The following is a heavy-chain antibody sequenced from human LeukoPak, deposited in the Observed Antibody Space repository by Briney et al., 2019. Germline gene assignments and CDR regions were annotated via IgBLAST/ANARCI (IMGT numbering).Heavy chain of an antibody. CDR1: GFTFSSYW. V-gene: IGHV3-7*01. CDR3: AREGYSDYEYYFAY. J-gene: IGHJ4*02. CDR2: IKQDGSEK. Sequence: GGSLRLSCAASGFTFSSYWMRWVRQAPGKGLEWVANIKQDGSEKYYVDSVKGRFTISRDNAKNSLYLQMNSLRAEDTAVYYCAREGYSDYEYYFAYWGQGTLVTVSS. D-gene: IGHD4-11*01.